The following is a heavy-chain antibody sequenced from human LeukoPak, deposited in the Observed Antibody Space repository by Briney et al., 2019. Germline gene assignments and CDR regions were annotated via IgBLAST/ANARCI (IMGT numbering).Heavy chain of an antibody. D-gene: IGHD4-11*01. CDR2: IWYDGSSK. Sequence: GGSLRLSCVVSGFTFSSYDMHWVRQAPGKGLEWVAVIWYDGSSKYYADSVKGRFTISRDNSENTLYLQMNSLRAEDTAVYYCARGLDLGYFQHWGQGTLVTVSS. J-gene: IGHJ1*01. V-gene: IGHV3-33*01. CDR1: GFTFSSYD. CDR3: ARGLDLGYFQH.